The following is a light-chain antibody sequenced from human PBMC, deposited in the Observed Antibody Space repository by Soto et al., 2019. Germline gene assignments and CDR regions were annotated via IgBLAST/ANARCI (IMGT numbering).Light chain of an antibody. CDR2: GSS. V-gene: IGKV3-20*01. J-gene: IGKJ2*01. Sequence: EIVLTQSPDTLSLSPGERATLSCRASQSVSSNYVAWYQQKPGQAPRLLTHGSSSRATGVPDRFSGRGSGTTFTLVISRLEPEDFAVYYCQQYGTSPFTFGQGTKVEL. CDR1: QSVSSNY. CDR3: QQYGTSPFT.